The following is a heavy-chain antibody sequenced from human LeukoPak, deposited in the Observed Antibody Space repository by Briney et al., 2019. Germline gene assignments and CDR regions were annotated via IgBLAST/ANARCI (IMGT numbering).Heavy chain of an antibody. D-gene: IGHD3-10*01. V-gene: IGHV1-8*01. CDR1: GYTFTTYD. Sequence: ASVKVSCKASGYTFTTYDINWVRQATGQGLEWMGWMNPNSGNTGYAQKFQGRVTMTRNTSISTAYMELSSLRSEDTAVYYCARGGYDSGSYFIDYWGQGTLVTVSS. CDR3: ARGGYDSGSYFIDY. J-gene: IGHJ4*02. CDR2: MNPNSGNT.